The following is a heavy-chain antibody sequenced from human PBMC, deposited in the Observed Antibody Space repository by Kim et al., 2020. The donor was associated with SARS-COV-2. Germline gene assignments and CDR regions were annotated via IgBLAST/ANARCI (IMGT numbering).Heavy chain of an antibody. J-gene: IGHJ6*04. CDR2: TYYRSKWYN. Sequence: SQTLSLTCAISGDSVSSNSAAWNWIRQSPSSGLEWLGRTYYRSKWYNDYAVSVKSRITINPDTSKNQFSLQLNSVTPEDTAVYYCARENVDIVGTNGVFYYYYGKDVWGEGDTVTVSS. CDR3: ARENVDIVGTNGVFYYYYGKDV. CDR1: GDSVSSNSAA. D-gene: IGHD5-12*01. V-gene: IGHV6-1*01.